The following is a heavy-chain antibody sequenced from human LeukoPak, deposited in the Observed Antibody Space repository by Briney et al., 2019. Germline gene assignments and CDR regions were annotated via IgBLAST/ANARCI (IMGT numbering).Heavy chain of an antibody. Sequence: GGSLRLSCAASGFTFSSYWMSWVRQAPGKGLEWVANIKQDGSEKYYVDSVKGRFTISRDNAKNSLYLQMSSLRAEDTAVYYCARDPSSWDYYFDYWGQGTLVTVSS. V-gene: IGHV3-7*01. D-gene: IGHD6-13*01. CDR1: GFTFSSYW. CDR2: IKQDGSEK. J-gene: IGHJ4*02. CDR3: ARDPSSWDYYFDY.